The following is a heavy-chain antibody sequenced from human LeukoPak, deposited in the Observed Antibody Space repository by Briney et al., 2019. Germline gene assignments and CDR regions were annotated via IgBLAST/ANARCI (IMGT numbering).Heavy chain of an antibody. V-gene: IGHV3-74*01. D-gene: IGHD4-23*01. J-gene: IGHJ4*02. CDR3: ASEDYGGNSG. CDR2: INSDGSST. Sequence: GGSLRLSCAASGFTFSSYAMSWVRQAPGKGLEWVSRINSDGSSTSYADSVKGRFAISRDNAKNALYLQMNSLRAEDTAVYYCASEDYGGNSGWGQGTLVTVSS. CDR1: GFTFSSYA.